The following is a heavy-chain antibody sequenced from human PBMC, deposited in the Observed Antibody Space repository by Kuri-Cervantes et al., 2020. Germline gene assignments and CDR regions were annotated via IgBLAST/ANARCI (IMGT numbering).Heavy chain of an antibody. CDR2: INTANGNT. CDR3: ASPLIAAAGAYWYFDL. V-gene: IGHV1-3*04. Sequence: ASVKVSCKASGYTFTRYAVHWVRQAPGQRLEWMGWINTANGNTKYSQKFQGRVTITRDTFATTAYMELSSLRSEDTAVYYCASPLIAAAGAYWYFDLWGRGTLVTVSS. D-gene: IGHD6-13*01. CDR1: GYTFTRYA. J-gene: IGHJ2*01.